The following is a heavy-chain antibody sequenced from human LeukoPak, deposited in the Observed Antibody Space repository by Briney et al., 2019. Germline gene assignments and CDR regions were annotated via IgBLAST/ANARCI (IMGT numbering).Heavy chain of an antibody. CDR2: INPNSGGT. CDR1: RYTFTGFH. Sequence: ASVKLSCKASRYTFTGFHIHWVRQAPGQGLESMGWINPNSGGTNYAQKFQGRVTMTRDTSISTAHIELNSLRSDDTAVYYCARGYCTGGRCSGAWFDPWGQGTLVTVSS. J-gene: IGHJ5*02. V-gene: IGHV1-2*02. CDR3: ARGYCTGGRCSGAWFDP. D-gene: IGHD2-8*02.